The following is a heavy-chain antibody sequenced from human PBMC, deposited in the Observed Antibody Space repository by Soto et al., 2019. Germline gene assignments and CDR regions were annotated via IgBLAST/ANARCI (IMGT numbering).Heavy chain of an antibody. Sequence: ASVKVSCKASGGTFSSYAISWVRQAPGQGLEWMGGIIPIFGTANYAQKFQGRVTITADESTSTAYMELSSLRSEDTAVYYCARRGPSGYSSSSWYFDLWGRGTLVTVSS. CDR2: IIPIFGTA. CDR3: ARRGPSGYSSSSWYFDL. J-gene: IGHJ2*01. D-gene: IGHD6-6*01. V-gene: IGHV1-69*13. CDR1: GGTFSSYA.